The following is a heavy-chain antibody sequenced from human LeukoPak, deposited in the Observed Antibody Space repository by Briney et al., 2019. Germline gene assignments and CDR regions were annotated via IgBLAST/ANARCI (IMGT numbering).Heavy chain of an antibody. D-gene: IGHD2-2*01. CDR1: GYTLTELS. CDR2: FDPEDGET. V-gene: IGHV1-24*01. CDR3: ATVTVVVPAAIPGPYYYYGTDV. J-gene: IGHJ6*02. Sequence: ASVKVSCKVSGYTLTELSMHWVRQAPGKGLERMGGFDPEDGETIYAQKFQGRVTMTEDTSTDTAYMELSSLRSEDTAVYYCATVTVVVPAAIPGPYYYYGTDVWGQGTTVTVSS.